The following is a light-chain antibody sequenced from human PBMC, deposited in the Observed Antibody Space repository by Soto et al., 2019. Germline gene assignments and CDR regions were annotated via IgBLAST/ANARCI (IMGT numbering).Light chain of an antibody. V-gene: IGLV1-47*01. CDR2: RDD. CDR3: AAWDDSMSGPV. J-gene: IGLJ7*01. CDR1: TSNIGNYY. Sequence: QSVLTQPPSASGTPGQRVTISCSGSTSNIGNYYVYWYQHLPGTAPKLLICRDDQRPSGVPDRFSASKSGTSASLAISGLRSEDEADYYCAAWDDSMSGPVFGGGTQLTVI.